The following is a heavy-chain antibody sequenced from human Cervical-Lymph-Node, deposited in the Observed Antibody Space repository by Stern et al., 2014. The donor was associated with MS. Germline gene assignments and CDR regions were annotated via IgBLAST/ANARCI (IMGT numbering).Heavy chain of an antibody. V-gene: IGHV4-59*08. CDR2: VHYSGTT. D-gene: IGHD3-3*01. Sequence: VQLVESGPGLVKPSETLSLTCSVSGGSISSYYWNWIRQPPGKGLEWIANVHYSGTTNYNPSLKSRFTIFLAPPIKKTPLKLTSVTAADTAVYYCAGSGTYYPDYWGQGILVTVSS. CDR1: GGSISSYY. J-gene: IGHJ4*02. CDR3: AGSGTYYPDY.